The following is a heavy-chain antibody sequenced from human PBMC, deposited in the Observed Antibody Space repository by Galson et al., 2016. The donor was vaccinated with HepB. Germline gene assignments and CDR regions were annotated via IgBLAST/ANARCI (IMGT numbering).Heavy chain of an antibody. V-gene: IGHV3-74*01. CDR1: GFTFSKGF. D-gene: IGHD7-27*01. CDR3: ARAPGHRTGPIYYGMDV. CDR2: INSDGSST. J-gene: IGHJ6*02. Sequence: SLRLSCAVSGFTFSKGFLTWVRQAPGKGLVWVSRINSDGSSTSYADSVKGRFTISRDNAKNTRYLQMNSLRAEDTAVYYCARAPGHRTGPIYYGMDVWGQGTTVTVAS.